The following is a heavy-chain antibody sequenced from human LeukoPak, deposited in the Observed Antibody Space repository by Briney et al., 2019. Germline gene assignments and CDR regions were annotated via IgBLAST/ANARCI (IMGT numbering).Heavy chain of an antibody. Sequence: PSETLSLTCTVSGGSISSYYWSWIRQPPGKGLEWIGYIYYSGSTNYNPSLKSRVTISVDTSKNQFSLKLSSVTAADTAVYYCARASDGDFDYWGQGTLVTVSS. CDR3: ARASDGDFDY. D-gene: IGHD3-3*01. J-gene: IGHJ4*02. CDR1: GGSISSYY. CDR2: IYYSGST. V-gene: IGHV4-59*01.